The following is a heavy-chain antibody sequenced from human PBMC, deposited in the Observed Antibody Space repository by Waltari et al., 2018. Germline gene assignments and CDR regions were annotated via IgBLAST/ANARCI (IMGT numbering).Heavy chain of an antibody. CDR3: ARAPMSGAATGTFDF. Sequence: QVQLQESGPGLVKPSETLSLTCTVSGYSITSGYYWGCIRQPPGKGLEWIGSIYHSGNPYYTPSLKGRLTISVDTSKTQFSLRLSSVTAADTAVYYCARAPMSGAATGTFDFWGLGSLVTVSP. CDR2: IYHSGNP. J-gene: IGHJ4*02. D-gene: IGHD6-13*01. V-gene: IGHV4-38-2*02. CDR1: GYSITSGYY.